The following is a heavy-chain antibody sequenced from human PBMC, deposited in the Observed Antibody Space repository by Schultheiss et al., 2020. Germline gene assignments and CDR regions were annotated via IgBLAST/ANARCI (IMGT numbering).Heavy chain of an antibody. J-gene: IGHJ4*02. V-gene: IGHV4-61*10. Sequence: GSLRLSCTVSGGSISSGGYYWSWIRQPAGKGLEWIGEINHSGSTNYNPSLKSRVTISVDTSKNQFSLKLSSVTAADTAVYYCARLNWNYNYFDYWGQGTLVNVSS. CDR3: ARLNWNYNYFDY. CDR2: INHSGST. D-gene: IGHD1-7*01. CDR1: GGSISSGGYY.